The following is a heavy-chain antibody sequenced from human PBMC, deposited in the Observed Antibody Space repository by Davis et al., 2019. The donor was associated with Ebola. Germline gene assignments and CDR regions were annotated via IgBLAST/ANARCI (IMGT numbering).Heavy chain of an antibody. J-gene: IGHJ6*04. Sequence: AASVKVSCKASGYTFTSYGITWVRQAPGQGLEWMGWINPHNGNTNYAQNVQGRVTMTTDTSTGTAYMEVGILRSDDTAVYYCARVTYCGGDCSRYYYYGMDVWGKGTTVTVSS. CDR1: GYTFTSYG. V-gene: IGHV1-18*04. D-gene: IGHD2-21*02. CDR3: ARVTYCGGDCSRYYYYGMDV. CDR2: INPHNGNT.